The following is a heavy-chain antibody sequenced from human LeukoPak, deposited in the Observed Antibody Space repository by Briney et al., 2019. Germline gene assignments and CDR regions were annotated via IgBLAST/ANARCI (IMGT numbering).Heavy chain of an antibody. Sequence: GGSLRLSCAASGFTFSSYSMNWVRQAPGKGLEWVSSISSSSSYIYYADSVKGRFTISRDNAKNSLYLQMNSLRAEDTAVYYCASLLGYGLIAARPQMADYWGQGTLVTVSS. J-gene: IGHJ4*02. D-gene: IGHD6-6*01. CDR2: ISSSSSYI. V-gene: IGHV3-21*01. CDR3: ASLLGYGLIAARPQMADY. CDR1: GFTFSSYS.